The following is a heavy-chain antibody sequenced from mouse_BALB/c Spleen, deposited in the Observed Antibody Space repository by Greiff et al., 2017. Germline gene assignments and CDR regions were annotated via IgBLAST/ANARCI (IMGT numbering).Heavy chain of an antibody. J-gene: IGHJ2*01. CDR3: AITATSHYFDY. Sequence: EVQLVESGGGLVKPGGSLKLSCAASGFTFSSYAMSWVRQSPEKRLEWVAEISSGGSYTYYPDTVTGRFTISRDNAKNTLYLEMSSLRSEDTAMYYCAITATSHYFDYWGQGTTLTVSS. D-gene: IGHD1-2*01. CDR1: GFTFSSYA. CDR2: ISSGGSYT. V-gene: IGHV5-9-4*01.